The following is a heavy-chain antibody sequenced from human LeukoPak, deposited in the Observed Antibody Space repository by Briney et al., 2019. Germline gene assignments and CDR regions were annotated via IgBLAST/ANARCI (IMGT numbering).Heavy chain of an antibody. CDR2: IRSKANSYAT. Sequence: GGSLKLSCAASGFTLSVSAMHWVRQASGKGLEWVGRIRSKANSYATAYAASVKGRFTISRDDSKNTAYLQMNSLKTEDTAVYYCTTSQYYYDSSGYPADYWGQGTLVTVSS. V-gene: IGHV3-73*01. CDR1: GFTLSVSA. J-gene: IGHJ4*02. D-gene: IGHD3-22*01. CDR3: TTSQYYYDSSGYPADY.